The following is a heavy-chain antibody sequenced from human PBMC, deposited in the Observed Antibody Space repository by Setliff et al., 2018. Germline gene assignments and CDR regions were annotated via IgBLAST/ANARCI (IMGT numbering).Heavy chain of an antibody. V-gene: IGHV3-23*01. D-gene: IGHD3-10*01. J-gene: IGHJ5*02. Sequence: ETLSLTCTVSGGSISSGGYYWSWIRQHPGKGLEWVSAISGSGGSTYYADSVKGRFTISRDNSKNTLYLQMNSLRAEDTAVYYCAKNGFGVVALGVNNWFDPWGQGTLVTVSS. CDR3: AKNGFGVVALGVNNWFDP. CDR1: GGSISSGGYY. CDR2: ISGSGGST.